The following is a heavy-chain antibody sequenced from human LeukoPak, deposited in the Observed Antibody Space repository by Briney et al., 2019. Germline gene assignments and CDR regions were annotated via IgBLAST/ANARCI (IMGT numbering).Heavy chain of an antibody. D-gene: IGHD2-15*01. CDR3: AREHCSGGSCYSIYYYYYMDV. J-gene: IGHJ6*03. CDR1: GGSISSSSYY. V-gene: IGHV4-39*07. CDR2: IYYSWST. Sequence: PSETLSLTCTVSGGSISSSSYYWGWIRQPPGKGLEWIGRIYYSWSTYYNPSLKRRVTISVDTSNNQFSLKLSSVTAADTAVYYCAREHCSGGSCYSIYYYYYMDVWGKGTTVTVSS.